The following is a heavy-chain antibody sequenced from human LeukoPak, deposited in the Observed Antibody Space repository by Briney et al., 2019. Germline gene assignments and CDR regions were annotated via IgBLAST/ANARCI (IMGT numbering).Heavy chain of an antibody. CDR3: ASEFGDTMVRGVIRD. V-gene: IGHV1-69*04. D-gene: IGHD3-10*01. CDR2: TIPILGIA. Sequence: SVKVSCKASGGTFSSYAISWVRQAPGQGLEWMGRTIPILGIANYAQKFQGRVTITADKSTSTAYMELSSLRSEDTAVYYCASEFGDTMVRGVIRDWGQGTLVTVSS. CDR1: GGTFSSYA. J-gene: IGHJ4*02.